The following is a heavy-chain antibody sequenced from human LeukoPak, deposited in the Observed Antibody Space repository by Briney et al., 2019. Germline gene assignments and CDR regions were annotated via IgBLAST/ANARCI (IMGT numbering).Heavy chain of an antibody. V-gene: IGHV1-69*01. CDR3: ARAPLLAAAGTRGFDY. CDR1: GGTFTSYA. CDR2: IIPIFGTA. J-gene: IGHJ4*02. D-gene: IGHD6-13*01. Sequence: SVKVSCKASGGTFTSYAISWVRQAPGQGLEWMGGIIPIFGTANYAQKFQGRVTITADESTSTAYMELSSLRSEDTAVYYCARAPLLAAAGTRGFDYWGQGTLVTVSS.